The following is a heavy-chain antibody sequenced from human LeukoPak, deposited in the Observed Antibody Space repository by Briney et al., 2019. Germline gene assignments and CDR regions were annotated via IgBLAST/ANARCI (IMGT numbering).Heavy chain of an antibody. CDR1: GYTFTSYG. J-gene: IGHJ4*02. CDR3: ARATSTIFGVAEHFDY. Sequence: ASVKVSCKASGYTFTSYGISWVRQAPGQGLEWMGIINPSGGSTSYAQKFQGRVTMTRDTSTSTVYMELSSLRSEDTAVYYCARATSTIFGVAEHFDYWGQGTLVTVSS. V-gene: IGHV1-46*01. CDR2: INPSGGST. D-gene: IGHD3-3*01.